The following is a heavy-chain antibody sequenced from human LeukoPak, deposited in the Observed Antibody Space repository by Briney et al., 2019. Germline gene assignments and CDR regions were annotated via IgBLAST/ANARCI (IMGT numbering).Heavy chain of an antibody. CDR2: ISYDGSNK. CDR3: ARDPPKGTTGTGDY. D-gene: IGHD1-1*01. Sequence: SGGSLRLSCAASGFTFSSYGMHWVRQAPGKGLEWVAVISYDGSNKYYADSVKGRFTISRDNSKNTLYLQMNSLRAEDTAVYYCARDPPKGTTGTGDYWGQGTLVTVSS. V-gene: IGHV3-30*03. CDR1: GFTFSSYG. J-gene: IGHJ4*02.